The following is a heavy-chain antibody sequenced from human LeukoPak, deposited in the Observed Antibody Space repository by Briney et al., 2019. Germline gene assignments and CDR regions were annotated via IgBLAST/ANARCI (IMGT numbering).Heavy chain of an antibody. CDR2: IYYSGST. J-gene: IGHJ5*02. V-gene: IGHV4-39*07. D-gene: IGHD1-26*01. Sequence: SETLSLTCTVSGGSISSSSYYWGWIRQPPGKGLEWIGSIYYSGSTYYNPSLKSRVTISVDTSKHQFSLKLTSVTAADTAFYYCARLRYSGSYWWFDPWGQGTLVTVSS. CDR1: GGSISSSSYY. CDR3: ARLRYSGSYWWFDP.